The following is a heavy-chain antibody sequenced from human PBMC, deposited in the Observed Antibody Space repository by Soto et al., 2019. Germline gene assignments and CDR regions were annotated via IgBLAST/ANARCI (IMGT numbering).Heavy chain of an antibody. CDR3: ARESSDWSAVDY. CDR1: GVTFSRYD. Sequence: EVQLVESGGGLVQPGGSLRLSCAASGVTFSRYDMHWVRQGTGKGLEWVSGIDTTGAPYYSGSVKGRFTISRENAKNSLFLEMDSLRPGDTAVYYCARESSDWSAVDYWGQGTLVTVSS. J-gene: IGHJ4*02. D-gene: IGHD6-19*01. V-gene: IGHV3-13*05. CDR2: IDTTGAP.